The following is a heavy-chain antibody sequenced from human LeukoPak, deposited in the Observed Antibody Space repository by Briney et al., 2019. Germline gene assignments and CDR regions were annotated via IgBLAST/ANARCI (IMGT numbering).Heavy chain of an antibody. J-gene: IGHJ4*02. Sequence: SETLSLTCTVSGYSISSGYYWGWIRQPPGKGLEWIGRIYHSGSTYYNPSLKSRVTISVDTSKNQFSLKLSSVTAADTAVYYCARGWDGYNYWGQGTLVTVSS. CDR2: IYHSGST. V-gene: IGHV4-38-2*02. CDR1: GYSISSGYY. CDR3: ARGWDGYNY. D-gene: IGHD5-24*01.